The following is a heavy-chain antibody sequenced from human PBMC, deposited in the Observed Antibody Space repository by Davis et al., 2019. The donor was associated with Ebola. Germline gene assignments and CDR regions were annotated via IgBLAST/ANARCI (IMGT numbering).Heavy chain of an antibody. CDR2: IYYSGST. Sequence: MPSETLSLTCTVSGGSISSGGYYWSWIRQHPGKGLEWIGYIYYSGSTNYNPSLKSRVTISVDTSKNQFSLKLSSVTAADTAVYYCARFRYSSSSLRYYYYGMDVWGQGTTVTVSS. D-gene: IGHD6-6*01. CDR3: ARFRYSSSSLRYYYYGMDV. V-gene: IGHV4-61*08. J-gene: IGHJ6*02. CDR1: GGSISSGGYY.